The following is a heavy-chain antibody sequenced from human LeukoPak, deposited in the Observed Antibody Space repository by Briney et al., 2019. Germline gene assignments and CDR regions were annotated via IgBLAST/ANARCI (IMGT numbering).Heavy chain of an antibody. CDR2: INAGNGNT. D-gene: IGHD5-24*01. CDR1: GYTFTTYT. Sequence: ASVKVSCKASGYTFTTYTMHWVRQAPGQRLEWMGWINAGNGNTKYSQKFQGRVTITRDTSASTAYMDLSSLRSEDTAVYYCAREIDRDGYNRFFDYWGQGVLVTVSS. J-gene: IGHJ4*02. V-gene: IGHV1-3*01. CDR3: AREIDRDGYNRFFDY.